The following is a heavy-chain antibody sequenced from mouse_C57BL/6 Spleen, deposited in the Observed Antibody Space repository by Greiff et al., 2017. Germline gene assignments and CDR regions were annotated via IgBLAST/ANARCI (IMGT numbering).Heavy chain of an antibody. CDR1: GYSFTDYN. D-gene: IGHD1-1*01. V-gene: IGHV1-39*01. CDR2: INPNYGTT. J-gene: IGHJ1*03. Sequence: VQLQQSGPELVKPGASVTISCKASGYSFTDYNMNWVKQSNGKSLEWIGVINPNYGTTSYNQKFKGKATLTVDQSSSTAYMQLNSLTSEDSAVYYCSSYPDYCGSSRCYFDVWGTGTTVTVSS. CDR3: SSYPDYCGSSRCYFDV.